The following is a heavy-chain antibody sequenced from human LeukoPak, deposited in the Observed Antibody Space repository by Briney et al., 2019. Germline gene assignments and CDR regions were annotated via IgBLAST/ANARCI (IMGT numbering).Heavy chain of an antibody. CDR2: ISGSGGST. CDR3: AKDHYYDSSGSYPNWFDP. V-gene: IGHV3-23*01. CDR1: GFTFSSYA. Sequence: PGGSLRLSCAASGFTFSSYAMSWVRQAPGKGLEWVSAISGSGGSTYYAGSVKGRFTISRDNSKNTLYLQMNSLRAEDTAVYYCAKDHYYDSSGSYPNWFDPWGQGTLVTVSS. J-gene: IGHJ5*02. D-gene: IGHD3-22*01.